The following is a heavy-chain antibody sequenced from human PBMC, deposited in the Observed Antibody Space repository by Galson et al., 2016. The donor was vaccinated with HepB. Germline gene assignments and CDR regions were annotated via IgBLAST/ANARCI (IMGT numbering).Heavy chain of an antibody. CDR2: IYHNGNT. CDR3: ARVDSGVIILYYYYRLDV. J-gene: IGHJ6*02. CDR1: GASISTGHW. Sequence: LSLTCAVSGASISTGHWWTWVRQPPGKGLEWVGEIYHNGNTNYNPSLNSRVTMSVDKSKNQFSLNLTSLTAADTAVYYCARVDSGVIILYYYYRLDVWGHGTTVTVSS. D-gene: IGHD2-21*01. V-gene: IGHV4-4*02.